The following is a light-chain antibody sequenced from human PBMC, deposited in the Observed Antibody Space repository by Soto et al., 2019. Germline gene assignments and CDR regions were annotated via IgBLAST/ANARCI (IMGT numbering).Light chain of an antibody. Sequence: DIQMTQSPSSLSASVGDRVTITCRASQSISSYLNWYQQKPGKAPKLLIYAASSLQSVVPSRFSGSGSGTDFTLTISSLQPEYVATYYCQQSYSTPRTFGRGTKVEIK. CDR1: QSISSY. V-gene: IGKV1-39*01. J-gene: IGKJ1*01. CDR2: AAS. CDR3: QQSYSTPRT.